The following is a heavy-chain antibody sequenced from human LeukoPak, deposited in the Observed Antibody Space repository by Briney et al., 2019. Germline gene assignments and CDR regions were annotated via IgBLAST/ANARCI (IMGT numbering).Heavy chain of an antibody. V-gene: IGHV1-18*01. CDR2: LSDYNGNT. CDR1: GYTFTGYG. J-gene: IGHJ4*02. CDR3: ARDGQDFGEFVFDY. Sequence: ASVKVSCKASGYTFTGYGISWVRQAPGQGLEWMGGLSDYNGNTNYAQQFQGRVTMTTDTSTSTAYMELRSLRSDDTAVYYCARDGQDFGEFVFDYWGQGTLVTVSS. D-gene: IGHD3-10*01.